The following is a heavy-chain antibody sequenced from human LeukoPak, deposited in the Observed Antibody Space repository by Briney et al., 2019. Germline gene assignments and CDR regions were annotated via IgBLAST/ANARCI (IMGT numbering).Heavy chain of an antibody. CDR3: AKDRFRIAAAGTPFDY. CDR2: ISGSGGST. J-gene: IGHJ4*02. D-gene: IGHD6-13*01. CDR1: GFTFSSYA. V-gene: IGHV3-23*01. Sequence: GGSLRLSCAASGFTFSSYAMSWVRQAPGKGLEWVSAISGSGGSTYYADSVKGRFTISRDNSKNTLYLQMNSLRAVDMAVYYCAKDRFRIAAAGTPFDYWGQGTLVTVSS.